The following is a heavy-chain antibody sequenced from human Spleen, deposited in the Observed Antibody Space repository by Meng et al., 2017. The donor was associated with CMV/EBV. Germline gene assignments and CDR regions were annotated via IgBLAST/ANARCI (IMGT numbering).Heavy chain of an antibody. J-gene: IGHJ6*02. V-gene: IGHV3-21*01. Sequence: GESLKISCAASGFTFSSYSVNWVRQAPGKGLEWVSSISSSSSYIYYADSVKGRFTISRDNAKNSLYLQMNSLRAEDTAVYYCASATPYYYYYGMDVWGQGTTVTVSS. CDR2: ISSSSSYI. CDR3: ASATPYYYYYGMDV. CDR1: GFTFSSYS.